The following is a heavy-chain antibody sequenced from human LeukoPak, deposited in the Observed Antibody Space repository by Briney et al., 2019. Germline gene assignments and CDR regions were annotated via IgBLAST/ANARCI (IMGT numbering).Heavy chain of an antibody. CDR3: ARDYYGSFNWFDP. J-gene: IGHJ5*02. V-gene: IGHV1-8*01. CDR1: GYTFTSYD. CDR2: MNPNSGNT. Sequence: GASVKVSCKASGYTFTSYDINWVRQATGQGLEWMGWMNPNSGNTGYAQKFQGRVTMTRNTSTSTAYMELSSLRSEDTAVYYCARDYYGSFNWFDPWGQGTLVTVSS. D-gene: IGHD3-10*01.